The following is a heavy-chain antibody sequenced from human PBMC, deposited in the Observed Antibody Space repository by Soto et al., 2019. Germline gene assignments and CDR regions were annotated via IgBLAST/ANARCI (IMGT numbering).Heavy chain of an antibody. CDR1: GFTFSRYW. V-gene: IGHV3-7*01. D-gene: IGHD3-16*01. CDR3: ARGDTHMITGMDSFDI. J-gene: IGHJ3*02. CDR2: IKQDGTEK. Sequence: GGSLRLSCAASGFTFSRYWMNWVRQAPGKGLEWVANIKQDGTEKNYVDSVKGRFTISRDNARNSLYLQMDSLRAEDTAVYFCARGDTHMITGMDSFDIWGQGTMVTVSS.